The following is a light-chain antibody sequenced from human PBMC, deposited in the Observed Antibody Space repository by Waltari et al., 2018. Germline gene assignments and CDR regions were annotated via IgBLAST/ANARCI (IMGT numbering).Light chain of an antibody. V-gene: IGKV1-39*01. CDR3: QQSYS. Sequence: DIQMTQSPSSLSASVGDRVTITCRASQSSSDYLNWYQQKPGKAPKRLFYAASTLQSGVPSRFSGSGSGTDFALTISSLQPEDFATYYCQQSYSFGQGTRLEIK. CDR1: QSSSDY. J-gene: IGKJ5*01. CDR2: AAS.